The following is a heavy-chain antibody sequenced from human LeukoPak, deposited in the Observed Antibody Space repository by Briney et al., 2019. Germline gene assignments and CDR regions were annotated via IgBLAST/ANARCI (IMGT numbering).Heavy chain of an antibody. Sequence: GGSLRLSCAASGFTFSSYDMHWVRQATGKGLEWVSAIGTAGDTYYPGSVKGRFTISRENAKNSLYLQMNSLRAGDTAVYYCARVWPSSGDCMDVWGQGTTVTVSS. CDR1: GFTFSSYD. D-gene: IGHD2-21*02. CDR3: ARVWPSSGDCMDV. V-gene: IGHV3-13*01. CDR2: IGTAGDT. J-gene: IGHJ6*02.